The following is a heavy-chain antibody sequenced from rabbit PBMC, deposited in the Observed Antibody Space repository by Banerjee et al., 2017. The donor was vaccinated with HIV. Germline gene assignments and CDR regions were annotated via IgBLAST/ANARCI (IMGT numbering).Heavy chain of an antibody. CDR2: IYGGNIDNN. CDR3: ATSAGSGDKTFYFNL. J-gene: IGHJ4*01. V-gene: IGHV1S40*01. Sequence: QSLEESGGDLVKPGASLTLTCTASGFSFSSGQDMCWVRQAPGKGLEWIGCIYGGNIDNNYYATWAKGRFTISKISSTTVTLQMTSLTVADTATYFCATSAGSGDKTFYFNLWGQGTLVTVS. CDR1: GFSFSSGQD. D-gene: IGHD4-2*01.